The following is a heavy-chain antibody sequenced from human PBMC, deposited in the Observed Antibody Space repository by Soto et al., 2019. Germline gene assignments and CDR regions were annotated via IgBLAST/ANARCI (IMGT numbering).Heavy chain of an antibody. CDR3: AKGKYDASGSYYNNLDY. CDR1: GFTFSSYA. V-gene: IGHV3-23*01. CDR2: ISGSGDST. Sequence: GGSLRLSCAASGFTFSSYAMSWVRQAPGKGLEWVSAISGSGDSTYYADSVKGRFTISRDNSKNTLYVQMNSLRAEDTAVYYCAKGKYDASGSYYNNLDYWGQGTVVTVSS. D-gene: IGHD3-10*01. J-gene: IGHJ4*02.